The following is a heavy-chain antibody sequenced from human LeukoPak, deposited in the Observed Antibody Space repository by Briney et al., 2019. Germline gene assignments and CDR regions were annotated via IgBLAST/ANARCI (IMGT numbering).Heavy chain of an antibody. D-gene: IGHD2-15*01. V-gene: IGHV1-18*01. CDR3: ARLPWGYYYYYGMDV. Sequence: ASVTVSCTASGYTFTSYGISWVRQAPGQGLEGMGWISDYNGSTNYAQKLQGRVTMTTDTSTSTAYMELRSLRSDDTAVYYCARLPWGYYYYYGMDVWGQGTTVTVSS. CDR1: GYTFTSYG. J-gene: IGHJ6*02. CDR2: ISDYNGST.